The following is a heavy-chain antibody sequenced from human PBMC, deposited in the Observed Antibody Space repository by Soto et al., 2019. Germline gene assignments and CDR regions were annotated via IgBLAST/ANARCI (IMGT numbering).Heavy chain of an antibody. V-gene: IGHV3-21*01. D-gene: IGHD2-15*01. J-gene: IGHJ5*02. CDR3: ARNPDIVVVITTNPWFAP. CDR2: ISSSSSYI. CDR1: GFPFSSYT. Sequence: GGSLRLSCAASGFPFSSYTMNWVRQAPGKGLEWVSSISSSSSYIYYADSVKGRFTISRDNAKNSLYLQMNSLRAEDTAVYYCARNPDIVVVITTNPWFAPWGQGTLVTVS.